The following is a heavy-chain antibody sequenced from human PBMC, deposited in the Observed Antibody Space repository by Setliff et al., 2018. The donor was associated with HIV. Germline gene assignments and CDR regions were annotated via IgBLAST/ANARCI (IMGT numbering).Heavy chain of an antibody. CDR1: RFTFDDYA. CDR3: ARGLPRHFDY. Sequence: GVLRLSCAASRFTFDDYAMSWVRQAPGKGLEWVSGINWNGGSTGYADSVKGRFTISRDNAKNSVYLQMNSLRAEDTAIYYCARGLPRHFDYWGQGTLVTVSS. J-gene: IGHJ4*02. V-gene: IGHV3-20*04. CDR2: INWNGGST.